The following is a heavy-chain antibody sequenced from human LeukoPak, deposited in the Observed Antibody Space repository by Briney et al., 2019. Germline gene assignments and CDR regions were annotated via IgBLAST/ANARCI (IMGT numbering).Heavy chain of an antibody. Sequence: WGSLRLSCAASGFTFSNAWMSWVRQVPGKGREWVGRIKSKTDGGTTDYAARVKGRVTISRDDSKNTLYMQRNSLTTEDTAVHHCTTGPPLGGRIKYYYYIDVWGKGTTVTISS. J-gene: IGHJ6*03. D-gene: IGHD3-16*01. CDR3: TTGPPLGGRIKYYYYIDV. V-gene: IGHV3-15*01. CDR1: GFTFSNAW. CDR2: IKSKTDGGTT.